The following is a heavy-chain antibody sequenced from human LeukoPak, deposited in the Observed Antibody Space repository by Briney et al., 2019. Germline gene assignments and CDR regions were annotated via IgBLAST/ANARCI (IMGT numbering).Heavy chain of an antibody. Sequence: ASEKVSCTASGYTFTSYGISWVRQAPGQGLEWMGWISAYNGNTNYAQKLQGRVTMTTDTSTSTAYMELSSLRSEDTAVYYCEAAAGEFDYWGQGTLVTVSS. D-gene: IGHD6-13*01. CDR3: EAAAGEFDY. CDR1: GYTFTSYG. CDR2: ISAYNGNT. V-gene: IGHV1-18*01. J-gene: IGHJ4*02.